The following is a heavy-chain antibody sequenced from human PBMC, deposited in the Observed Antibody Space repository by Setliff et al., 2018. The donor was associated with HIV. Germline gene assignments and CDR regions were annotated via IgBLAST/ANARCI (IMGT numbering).Heavy chain of an antibody. Sequence: GGSLRLSCAASGFTFSSYEMNWVRQAPGKGLEWVSYISSSGSTYYADSVKGRFTISGDNSKNTLYLQMNSLRAEDTAVYYCARPRTGYYYMDVWGKGTTVTVSS. V-gene: IGHV3-48*03. J-gene: IGHJ6*03. CDR3: ARPRTGYYYMDV. D-gene: IGHD3-9*01. CDR1: GFTFSSYE. CDR2: ISSSGST.